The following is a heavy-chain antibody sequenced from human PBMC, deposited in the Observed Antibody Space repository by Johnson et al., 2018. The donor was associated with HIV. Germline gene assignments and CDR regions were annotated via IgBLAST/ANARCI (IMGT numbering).Heavy chain of an antibody. Sequence: QEQLVESGGGLVKPGGSLRLSCAASGFTFSSYWMSWVRQAPGKGLEWVAVISYDGSNKYYADSVKGRFTISRDNSKNTLYLQMNSLRAEDTAVYYCARDCTGGVCLNDAFDIWGQGTMVTVSS. CDR2: ISYDGSNK. CDR3: ARDCTGGVCLNDAFDI. J-gene: IGHJ3*02. D-gene: IGHD2-8*02. CDR1: GFTFSSYW. V-gene: IGHV3-30*03.